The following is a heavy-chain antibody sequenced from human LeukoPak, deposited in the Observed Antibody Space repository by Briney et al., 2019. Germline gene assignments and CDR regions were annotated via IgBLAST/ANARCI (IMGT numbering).Heavy chain of an antibody. J-gene: IGHJ3*02. CDR2: INPNSGGT. CDR1: GYTFTGYY. Sequence: EASVKVSCKASGYTFTGYYMHWVRQAPGQGLEWMGWINPNSGGTNYAQKFQGRVTMTRDTSISTAYMELSRLRSGDTAVYYCARVQISYCSSTSCYAGDAFDIWGQGKMVTVSS. CDR3: ARVQISYCSSTSCYAGDAFDI. V-gene: IGHV1-2*02. D-gene: IGHD2-2*01.